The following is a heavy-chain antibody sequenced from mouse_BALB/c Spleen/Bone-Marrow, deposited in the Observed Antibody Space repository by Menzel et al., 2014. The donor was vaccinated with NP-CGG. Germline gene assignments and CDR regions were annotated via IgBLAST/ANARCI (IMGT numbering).Heavy chain of an antibody. Sequence: QVQLQQSGAELVKPGASVKLSCKASGYTLTSYDINWVRQRPEQGLEWIGWIFPGDGSTKYNEKFKGKATLTTDKPSSTAYMQLSRLTSEDSAVYFCARRVYYDYDGGAWFAYWGQGTLVTVSA. V-gene: IGHV1-85*01. CDR2: IFPGDGST. CDR3: ARRVYYDYDGGAWFAY. CDR1: GYTLTSYD. J-gene: IGHJ3*01. D-gene: IGHD2-4*01.